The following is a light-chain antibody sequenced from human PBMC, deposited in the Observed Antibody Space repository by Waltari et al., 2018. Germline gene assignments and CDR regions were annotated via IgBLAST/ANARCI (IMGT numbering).Light chain of an antibody. CDR3: QQYNNWPPLT. CDR1: HSVSSN. J-gene: IGKJ4*01. V-gene: IGKV3-15*01. CDR2: VAS. Sequence: EIVMTQSPATLSVSPGERATLSGRASHSVSSNLAWYQQKPCQAPRRLIYVASTRATGIPARFIGSWSGTEFTLTISSLQSEDFAVYYCQQYNNWPPLTFGGGTKVEIK.